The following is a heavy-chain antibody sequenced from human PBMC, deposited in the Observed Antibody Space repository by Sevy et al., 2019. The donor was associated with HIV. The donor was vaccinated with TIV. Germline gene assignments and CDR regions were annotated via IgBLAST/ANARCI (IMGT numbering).Heavy chain of an antibody. CDR1: GYTFTSSG. CDR2: ISGYNGNT. D-gene: IGHD1-26*01. V-gene: IGHV1-18*01. Sequence: ASVKVSCKASGYTFTSSGISWLRQAPGQGLEWMGWISGYNGNTNYAQKLQGRVTMTTDTSTSTAYMELRSLRSDDTAVYYCVRGRGWELPCDLDYWGQGTLVTVSS. CDR3: VRGRGWELPCDLDY. J-gene: IGHJ4*02.